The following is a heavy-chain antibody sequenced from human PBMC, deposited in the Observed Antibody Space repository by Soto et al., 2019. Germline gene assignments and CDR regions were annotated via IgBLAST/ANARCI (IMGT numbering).Heavy chain of an antibody. D-gene: IGHD6-13*01. Sequence: SETLSLTCTVSGGSISSSSYYWGWIRQPPGKGLEWIGSIYYSGSTYYNPSLKSRVTISVDTSKNQFSLKLSSVTAADTAVYYCARMAAAGWGGMDVWGQGTTVTVSS. J-gene: IGHJ6*02. V-gene: IGHV4-39*01. CDR3: ARMAAAGWGGMDV. CDR1: GGSISSSSYY. CDR2: IYYSGST.